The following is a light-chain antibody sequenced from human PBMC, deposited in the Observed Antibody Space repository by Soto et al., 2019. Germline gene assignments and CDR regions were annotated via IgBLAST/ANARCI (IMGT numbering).Light chain of an antibody. CDR1: SSDVGGNDS. CDR3: SSYAGSNTFV. CDR2: DVD. V-gene: IGLV2-8*01. J-gene: IGLJ1*01. Sequence: QSVLTQPPSASGSPGQSVTISCSGTSSDVGGNDSVSWYQRHPGKVPKLIIFDVDKWPSGVPDRFSGFKSVNTASLTVSGLRAEDEADYYCSSYAGSNTFVFGTGTKVTVL.